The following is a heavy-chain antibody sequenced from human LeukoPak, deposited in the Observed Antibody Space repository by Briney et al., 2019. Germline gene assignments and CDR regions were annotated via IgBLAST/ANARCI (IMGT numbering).Heavy chain of an antibody. CDR2: IRSKAYGGTT. V-gene: IGHV3-49*04. D-gene: IGHD3-10*01. J-gene: IGHJ6*03. Sequence: GGSLRLSCTASGFTFGDYAMSWVRQAPGKGLEWVGFIRSKAYGGTTEYAASVKGRFTISRDDSKSIAYLQMNSLKTEDTAVYYCTRKDRYYGSGSPPGWYYYYYMDVWGKGTTVTISS. CDR1: GFTFGDYA. CDR3: TRKDRYYGSGSPPGWYYYYYMDV.